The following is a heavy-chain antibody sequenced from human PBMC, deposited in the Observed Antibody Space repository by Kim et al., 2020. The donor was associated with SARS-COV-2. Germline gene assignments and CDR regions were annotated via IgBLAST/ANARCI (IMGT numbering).Heavy chain of an antibody. D-gene: IGHD6-13*01. J-gene: IGHJ4*02. Sequence: PSLKSRVTISVDTTTNQFSQKQSSVTAADTAVYYCARVHVTAGGHALFDYWGQGTLVTVSS. CDR3: ARVHVTAGGHALFDY. V-gene: IGHV4-59*01.